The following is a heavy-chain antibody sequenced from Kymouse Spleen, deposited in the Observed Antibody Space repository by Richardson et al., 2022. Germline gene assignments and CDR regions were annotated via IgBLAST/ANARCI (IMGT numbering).Heavy chain of an antibody. V-gene: IGHV4-34*01. CDR1: GGSFSGYY. CDR2: INHSGST. CDR3: ARVSSRHFDY. D-gene: IGHD6-6*01. Sequence: QVQLQQWGAGLLKPSETLSLTCAVYGGSFSGYYWSWIRQPPGKGLEWIGEINHSGSTNYNPSLKSRVTISVDTSKNQFSLKLSSVTAADTAVYYCARVSSRHFDYWGQGTLVTVSS. J-gene: IGHJ4*02.